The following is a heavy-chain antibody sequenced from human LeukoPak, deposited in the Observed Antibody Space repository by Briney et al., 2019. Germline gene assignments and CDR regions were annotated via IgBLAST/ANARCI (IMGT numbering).Heavy chain of an antibody. CDR3: ARDGVYGKFDP. D-gene: IGHD2-8*01. V-gene: IGHV3-21*01. CDR1: GFTFSSYS. Sequence: GGSLRLSCAASGFTFSSYSMNWVRQAPGKGLGWVSSISSSSYIYYADSVKGRFTISRDNAKNSLYLQMNSLRAEDTAVYYCARDGVYGKFDPWGQGTLVTVSS. J-gene: IGHJ5*02. CDR2: ISSSSYI.